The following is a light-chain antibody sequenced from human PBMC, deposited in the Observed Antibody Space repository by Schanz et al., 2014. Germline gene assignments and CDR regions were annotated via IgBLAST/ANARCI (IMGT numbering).Light chain of an antibody. V-gene: IGLV2-8*01. Sequence: QSALTQPASVSGSPGQSITISCTGTSSDVGGYNYVSWYQQHPGKAPKLMIYDVSNRPSGVPDRFSGSKSGNTASLTVSGLQADDEADYYCCSYAGRSLIFGGGTKLTVL. CDR2: DVS. CDR3: CSYAGRSLI. J-gene: IGLJ2*01. CDR1: SSDVGGYNY.